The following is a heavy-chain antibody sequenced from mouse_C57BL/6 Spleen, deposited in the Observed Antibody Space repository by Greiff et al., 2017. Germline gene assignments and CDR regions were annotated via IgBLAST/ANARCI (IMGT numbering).Heavy chain of an antibody. CDR1: GYSFTGYY. V-gene: IGHV1-42*01. D-gene: IGHD1-1*01. CDR3: ARKGGIYYYGTSDY. CDR2: INPSTGGT. Sequence: LVESGPELVKPGASVKISCKASGYSFTGYYMNWVKQSPEKSLEWIGEINPSTGGTTYNQKFKAKATLTVDKSSSTAYMQLKSLTSEDSAVYYCARKGGIYYYGTSDYWGQGTTLTVSS. J-gene: IGHJ2*01.